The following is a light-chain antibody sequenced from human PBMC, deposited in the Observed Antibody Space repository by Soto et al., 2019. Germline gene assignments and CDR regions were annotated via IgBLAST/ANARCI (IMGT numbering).Light chain of an antibody. CDR3: QKYGSAPT. CDR2: TAS. V-gene: IGKV1-27*01. CDR1: QGIGNS. J-gene: IGKJ1*01. Sequence: DIQMTQSPSSLSASVGDRVTITCRPSQGIGNSLAWYQQKPGTVPKLLIHTASTLQSGVPSRFSGSGSGKDFTLTISSLQPEDVATYYCQKYGSAPTFGPGTKVEIK.